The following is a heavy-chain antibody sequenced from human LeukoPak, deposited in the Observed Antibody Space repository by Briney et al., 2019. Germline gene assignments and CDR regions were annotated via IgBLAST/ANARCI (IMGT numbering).Heavy chain of an antibody. D-gene: IGHD1-26*01. Sequence: GSLRLSCAASGFNFSIYGKHWVRQSPGKGLEWVAVIWNDGSNKYYADSVKGRFTISRDNSKNTLFLQMNSLRAEDTAVYYCARASGSYDYWGQGTLVTVSS. V-gene: IGHV3-33*01. CDR2: IWNDGSNK. J-gene: IGHJ4*02. CDR3: ARASGSYDY. CDR1: GFNFSIYG.